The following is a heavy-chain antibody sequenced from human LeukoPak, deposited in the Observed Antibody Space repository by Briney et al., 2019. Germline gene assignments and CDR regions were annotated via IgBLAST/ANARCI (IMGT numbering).Heavy chain of an antibody. V-gene: IGHV3-21*01. CDR2: LSGDKKYI. D-gene: IGHD1-26*01. CDR1: GFTFSTYS. CDR3: ARWSPQSYGKYFLDS. Sequence: GGSLRLSCAASGFTFSTYSLNWVRQAPGKGLEWLSSLSGDKKYIYYTDSVKARFPISRDNPKNSLYLNIKSLSAEDTCVFLCARWSPQSYGKYFLDSCGQGTLVTVCS. J-gene: IGHJ4*02.